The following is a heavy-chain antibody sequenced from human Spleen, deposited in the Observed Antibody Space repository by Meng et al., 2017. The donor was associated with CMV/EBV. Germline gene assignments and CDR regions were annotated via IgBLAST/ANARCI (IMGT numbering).Heavy chain of an antibody. CDR2: ISWNSGSI. D-gene: IGHD3-16*01. V-gene: IGHV3-9*01. CDR3: AKGGDYYYYYGMDV. J-gene: IGHJ6*02. CDR1: GLTFDDYA. Sequence: GGSLRLSCAASGLTFDDYAMHWVRQAPGKGLEWVSGISWNSGSIGYADSVKGRFTISRDNAKNSLYLQMNSLRAEDTALYYCAKGGDYYYYYGMDVWGQGTTVTVSS.